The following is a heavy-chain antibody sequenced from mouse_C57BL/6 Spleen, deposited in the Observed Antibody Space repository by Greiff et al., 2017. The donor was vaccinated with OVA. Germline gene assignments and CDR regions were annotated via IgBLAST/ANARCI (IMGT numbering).Heavy chain of an antibody. Sequence: QVQLKQPGAELVKPGASVKLSCKASGYTFTSYWMHWVKQRPGQGLEWIGMIHPNSGSTNYNEKFKSKATLTVDKSSSTAYMQLSSLTSEDSAVYYCARSPIYYGNYEDYFDYWGQGTTLTVSS. D-gene: IGHD2-1*01. CDR2: IHPNSGST. J-gene: IGHJ2*01. CDR1: GYTFTSYW. V-gene: IGHV1-64*01. CDR3: ARSPIYYGNYEDYFDY.